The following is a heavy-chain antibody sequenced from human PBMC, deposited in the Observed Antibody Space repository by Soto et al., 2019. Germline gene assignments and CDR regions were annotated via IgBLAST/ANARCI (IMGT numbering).Heavy chain of an antibody. V-gene: IGHV3-30*18. CDR3: AKSGVSLMATGRY. J-gene: IGHJ4*02. D-gene: IGHD5-12*01. CDR1: GFTFSHYG. Sequence: QVQLVESGGGVVQPGRSLRLSCAASGFTFSHYGIHWVRQAPGKGLEWLAVMSYDGSDKYYADSVKGRFTISRDNSKNTLYLQMNSLRTEDTAVYYCAKSGVSLMATGRYWGQGTLVTVSS. CDR2: MSYDGSDK.